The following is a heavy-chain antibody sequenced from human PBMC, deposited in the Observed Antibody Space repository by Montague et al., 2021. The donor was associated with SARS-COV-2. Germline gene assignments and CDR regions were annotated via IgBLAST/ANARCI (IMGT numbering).Heavy chain of an antibody. D-gene: IGHD3-22*01. J-gene: IGHJ6*03. CDR3: ARGRIEVSMIVVVLTGASYFVDV. Sequence: SETLSLTCAVYGGSFSGHYWRWIRQPPGKGLEWIGEINNSGSTNYNPSLKSRVTISVDTSKNQFSLKLHSVTAADTAVYYCARGRIEVSMIVVVLTGASYFVDVWGKGTTVTVSS. CDR2: INNSGST. CDR1: GGSFSGHY. V-gene: IGHV4-34*01.